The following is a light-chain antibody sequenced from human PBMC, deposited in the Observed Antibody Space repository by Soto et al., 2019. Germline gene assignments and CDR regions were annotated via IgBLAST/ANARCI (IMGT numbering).Light chain of an antibody. Sequence: DIQMTQSPSTLSAYVGDSVTITCRASQGISSWLAWYQQKPGKAPKLLIYDASSLESGVPSRFSGSGSGTEFTLTISSLQPDDFATYYCQQYNSYSQTFGQGTKVEIK. CDR3: QQYNSYSQT. J-gene: IGKJ1*01. V-gene: IGKV1-5*01. CDR2: DAS. CDR1: QGISSW.